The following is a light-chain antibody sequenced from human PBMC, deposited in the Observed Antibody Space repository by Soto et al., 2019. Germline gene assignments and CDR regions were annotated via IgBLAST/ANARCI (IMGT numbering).Light chain of an antibody. V-gene: IGKV1-5*03. Sequence: DIQMTQSPSTLSGSVGDRVTITCRASQTISSWFAWYQQKPGKATKLLIYKAPTLKSGVPSRFSGSGSGTEFTLTISSLQPDDFATYYCQHYNSYSEAFGQGTKVDI. CDR1: QTISSW. CDR2: KAP. CDR3: QHYNSYSEA. J-gene: IGKJ1*01.